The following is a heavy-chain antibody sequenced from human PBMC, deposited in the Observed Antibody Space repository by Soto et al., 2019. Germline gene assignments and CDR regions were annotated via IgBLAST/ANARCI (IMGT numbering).Heavy chain of an antibody. J-gene: IGHJ4*02. Sequence: GGSLRLSCVASGFIFTSYSMVWVRLAPGKGLEWVASISSGSDSIFYADSVKGRFTVSRDNAKNSLFLQMDNLRAEDTGIYYCAKGFYYDASGQYSDLYFDSWGQGALVTVSS. D-gene: IGHD3-22*01. CDR3: AKGFYYDASGQYSDLYFDS. CDR1: GFIFTSYS. V-gene: IGHV3-21*04. CDR2: ISSGSDSI.